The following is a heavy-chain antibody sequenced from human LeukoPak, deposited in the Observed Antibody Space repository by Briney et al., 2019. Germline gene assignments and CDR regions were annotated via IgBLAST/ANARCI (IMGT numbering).Heavy chain of an antibody. CDR2: INHSGST. D-gene: IGHD3-22*01. CDR1: GGSFSGYY. J-gene: IGHJ3*02. Sequence: PSETRSLTCAVYGGSFSGYYWSWIRQPPAKGMEWIGEINHSGSTNYNPSLKSRVTISVDTSKNQFSLKLSSVTAADTAVYYCARGDNSSGYSNAFDIWGQGTMVTVSS. V-gene: IGHV4-34*01. CDR3: ARGDNSSGYSNAFDI.